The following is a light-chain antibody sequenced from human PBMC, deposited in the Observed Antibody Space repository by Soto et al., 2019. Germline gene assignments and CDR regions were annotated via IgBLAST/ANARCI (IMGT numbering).Light chain of an antibody. CDR3: QSFDSSLGGLV. CDR1: TSNIGAGYD. V-gene: IGLV1-40*01. J-gene: IGLJ3*02. CDR2: VNI. Sequence: QSVLTQPPSVSGAPGQRVTISCTGSTSNIGAGYDVHWYQQLPGTAPKLLIYVNINRPSGVPDRFSGSKSGTSASLAITGLQADDEADYSCQSFDSSLGGLVFGGGTKVTLL.